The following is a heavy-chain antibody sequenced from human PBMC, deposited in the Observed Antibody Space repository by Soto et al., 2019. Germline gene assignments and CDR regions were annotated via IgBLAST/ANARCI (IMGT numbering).Heavy chain of an antibody. V-gene: IGHV3-33*01. CDR3: ARWRGGYSGSYSDY. CDR2: IQSDGSKE. Sequence: GGSLRLSCAASGFTFGSYGMNWIRQAPDKGLEWVAVIQSDGSKEYYADSVKGRFTISRDNSKSTLHLQMNSLRAEDTAVYYCARWRGGYSGSYSDYWGQGTLVTVSS. D-gene: IGHD1-26*01. CDR1: GFTFGSYG. J-gene: IGHJ4*02.